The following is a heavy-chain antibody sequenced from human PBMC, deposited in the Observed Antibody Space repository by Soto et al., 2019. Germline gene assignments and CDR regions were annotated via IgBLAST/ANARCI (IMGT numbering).Heavy chain of an antibody. Sequence: QMKLVQSGPEVKKPGTSVKVSCKASGFPFTSSAVQWVPQARGQRLEWIGWIVVGSGNTNYEQKFKERVTRTWDLSRSTDYMGLSSLRSEDTAVYYWAAQRAERGVIRSGIDVWGPVPTVTFAA. CDR3: AAQRAERGVIRSGIDV. V-gene: IGHV1-58*01. CDR1: GFPFTSSA. CDR2: IVVGSGNT. J-gene: IGHJ6*01. D-gene: IGHD3-10*01.